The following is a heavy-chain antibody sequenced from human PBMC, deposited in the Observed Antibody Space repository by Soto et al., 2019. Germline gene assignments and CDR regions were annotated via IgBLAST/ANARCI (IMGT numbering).Heavy chain of an antibody. CDR2: IKQDGSEK. CDR3: ARVGSRRYSSSWYLFY. J-gene: IGHJ4*02. D-gene: IGHD6-13*01. V-gene: IGHV3-7*03. CDR1: GFTFSSYW. Sequence: EVQLVESGGGLVQPGGSLRLSCVASGFTFSSYWMSWVRQAPGKGLEWVANIKQDGSEKYYVDSVKGRFTISRDNAKNSLYLQMNSLRAEDTAVYYCARVGSRRYSSSWYLFYWGQGTLVTVSS.